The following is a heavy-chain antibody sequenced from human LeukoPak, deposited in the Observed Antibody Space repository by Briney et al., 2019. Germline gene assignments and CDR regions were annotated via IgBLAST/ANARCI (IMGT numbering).Heavy chain of an antibody. Sequence: GGSLRLSCAASGFIVINYAMNWVRQAPGRGLEWVSTIRESSGDTYYEDSVKGRFTIYRDISKNTVYLQMNSLRVEDTAVYFCAKRPISGDDKSFDYWGQGLLVTVSS. CDR2: IRESSGDT. CDR1: GFIVINYA. V-gene: IGHV3-23*01. J-gene: IGHJ4*02. D-gene: IGHD2-21*01. CDR3: AKRPISGDDKSFDY.